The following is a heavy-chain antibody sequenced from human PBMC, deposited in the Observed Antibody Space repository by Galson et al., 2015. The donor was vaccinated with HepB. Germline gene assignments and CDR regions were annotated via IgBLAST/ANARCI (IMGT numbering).Heavy chain of an antibody. V-gene: IGHV5-10-1*01. J-gene: IGHJ6*03. CDR2: IDPGDPYI. D-gene: IGHD3-3*01. CDR1: GYRFTSYR. CDR3: ARRRGVLRLFGLADTPEYYMDV. Sequence: QSGAEVKKPGESLRISCQGSGYRFTSYRINWVRQMPGKGLEWMGSIDPGDPYINYSPSFQGHVTISIDKSTSTAYLQWSSLKASDTAIYYCARRRGVLRLFGLADTPEYYMDVWGKGTTVTVSS.